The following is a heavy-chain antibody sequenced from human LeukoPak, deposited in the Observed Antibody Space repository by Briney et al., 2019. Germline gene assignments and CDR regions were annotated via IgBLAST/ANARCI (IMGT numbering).Heavy chain of an antibody. J-gene: IGHJ4*02. CDR3: ARLLDYGDYIDY. CDR1: GFTFSGYW. Sequence: PGGSLRLSCAASGFTFSGYWMHWVRQAPGKGLVWVSRINSDGSSTSYADSVKGRFTISRDNAKNTLYLQMNSLRAEDTAVYYCARLLDYGDYIDYWGQGTLVTVSS. D-gene: IGHD4-17*01. V-gene: IGHV3-74*01. CDR2: INSDGSST.